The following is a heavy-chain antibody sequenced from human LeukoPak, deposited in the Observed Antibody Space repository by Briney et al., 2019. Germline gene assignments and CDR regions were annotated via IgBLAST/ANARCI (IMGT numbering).Heavy chain of an antibody. CDR1: GDSVSSNSAA. CDR2: TYYRSKWYD. J-gene: IGHJ4*02. Sequence: SQTLSLTCAISGDSVSSNSAAWNWIRQSPSRGLEWLGRTYYRSKWYDDYAVSVKSRITINPDTSKNQLSLQFNSVTPEDTAVYYCARAVGNFGTVNYFDYWDQGALVTVSS. D-gene: IGHD1-1*01. V-gene: IGHV6-1*01. CDR3: ARAVGNFGTVNYFDY.